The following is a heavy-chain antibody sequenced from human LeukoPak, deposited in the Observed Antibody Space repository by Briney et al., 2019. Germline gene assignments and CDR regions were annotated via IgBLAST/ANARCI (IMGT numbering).Heavy chain of an antibody. Sequence: SETLSLTCAVSGGSMRNYYWSWIRQPPGKGLEWIGYTYDSGSSSYNPSLRSRVSISIDTSKNQFSLNLSSVTAADTAVYYCARGWASSWYYFDFWGQGTLSPSPQ. CDR1: GGSMRNYY. J-gene: IGHJ4*02. V-gene: IGHV4-59*01. CDR3: ARGWASSWYYFDF. CDR2: TYDSGSS. D-gene: IGHD2-2*01.